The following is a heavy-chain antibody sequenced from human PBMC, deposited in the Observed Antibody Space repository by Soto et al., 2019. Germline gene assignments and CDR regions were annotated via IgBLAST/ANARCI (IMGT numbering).Heavy chain of an antibody. Sequence: GGSLRLSCAASGFTFSNYAMSWVRQAPGKGLEWVSSIVASGGTTYYADSVQGRFSISRDNSKNTLYLQMHSLGAEDTAIFFCAKAPVPDFTAYGSCVFELWGRGTLVTVSS. D-gene: IGHD4-17*01. J-gene: IGHJ1*01. CDR1: GFTFSNYA. V-gene: IGHV3-23*01. CDR3: AKAPVPDFTAYGSCVFEL. CDR2: IVASGGTT.